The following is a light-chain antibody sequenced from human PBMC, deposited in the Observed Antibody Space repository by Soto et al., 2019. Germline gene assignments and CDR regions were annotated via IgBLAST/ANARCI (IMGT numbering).Light chain of an antibody. CDR2: GAS. CDR3: QQDYNLPIT. J-gene: IGKJ5*01. Sequence: VLTQSPATLSLSPGEGATLSCMSSQSISSSYLSWYQQKPGPAPRLLIYGASTRATGIPARFSGSGRGSGTDFTLTISSLQPEDVAVYYCQQDYNLPITLGQGTRLEIK. V-gene: IGKV3D-7*01. CDR1: QSISSSY.